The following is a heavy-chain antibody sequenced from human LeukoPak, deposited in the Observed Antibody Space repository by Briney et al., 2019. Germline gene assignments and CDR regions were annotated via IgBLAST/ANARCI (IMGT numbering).Heavy chain of an antibody. CDR1: GGSFSGYY. V-gene: IGHV4-34*01. D-gene: IGHD3-3*01. Sequence: SETLSLTCAVYGGSFSGYYWSWIRQPPGKGLEWIGEINHSGSTNYNPSLKSRVTISVDTSKNQFSLKLSSVTAADTAVYYCARRKYDFWSGYYAVGRFDYWGQGTLVTVSS. J-gene: IGHJ4*02. CDR3: ARRKYDFWSGYYAVGRFDY. CDR2: INHSGST.